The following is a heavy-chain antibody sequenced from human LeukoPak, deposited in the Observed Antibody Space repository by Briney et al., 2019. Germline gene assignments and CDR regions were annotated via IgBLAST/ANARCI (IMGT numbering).Heavy chain of an antibody. CDR1: GYTFTSYG. J-gene: IGHJ6*03. D-gene: IGHD6-6*01. CDR2: ISAYNGNT. V-gene: IGHV1-18*01. Sequence: ASVKVSCNASGYTFTSYGISWVRQAPGQGLEWMGWISAYNGNTNYAQKLQGRVTMTTDTSTSTAYMELRSLRSDDTAVYYCARHVAAQPYYYMDVWGKGTTVTVSS. CDR3: ARHVAAQPYYYMDV.